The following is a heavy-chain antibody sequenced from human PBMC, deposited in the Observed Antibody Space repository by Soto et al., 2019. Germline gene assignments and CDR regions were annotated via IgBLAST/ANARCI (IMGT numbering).Heavy chain of an antibody. CDR1: GFVFKDSS. CDR2: IRDRAYNYAT. D-gene: IGHD3-10*01. CDR3: TRLISAAQDY. Sequence: GGSLRLSCVASGFVFKDSSIHWVRQASGKGLEWVGRIRDRAYNYATAYTASVKGRFTISRDDSTNTAYLQMNSLRTEDTAIYYCTRLISAAQDYWGQGTLVTVAS. V-gene: IGHV3-73*01. J-gene: IGHJ4*02.